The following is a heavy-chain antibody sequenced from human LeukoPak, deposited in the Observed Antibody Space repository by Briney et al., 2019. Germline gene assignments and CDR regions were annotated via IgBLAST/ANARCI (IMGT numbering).Heavy chain of an antibody. CDR1: GGTFSSYA. Sequence: SVKVSCKASGGTFSSYAISWVRQAPGQGLEWMGGIIPIFGTANYAQKFQGRVTITTDESTSTAYMEPSGLRSEDTAVYYCARDRIIVSSRVSDAFDIWGQGTMVTVSS. J-gene: IGHJ3*02. CDR2: IIPIFGTA. V-gene: IGHV1-69*05. CDR3: ARDRIIVSSRVSDAFDI. D-gene: IGHD2-15*01.